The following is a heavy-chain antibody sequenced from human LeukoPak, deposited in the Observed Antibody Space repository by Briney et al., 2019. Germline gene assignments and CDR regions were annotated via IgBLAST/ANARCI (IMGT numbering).Heavy chain of an antibody. CDR3: AREERRGGKATPDFDY. Sequence: GASVKVSCKASGGTFSSYAISWVRQAPGQGLEWMGRIIPIFGTANYAQKFQGRVTITTDESTSTAYMELSSLRSEDTAVYYCAREERRGGKATPDFDYWGQGNLVTVSS. CDR2: IIPIFGTA. J-gene: IGHJ4*02. D-gene: IGHD2-15*01. CDR1: GGTFSSYA. V-gene: IGHV1-69*05.